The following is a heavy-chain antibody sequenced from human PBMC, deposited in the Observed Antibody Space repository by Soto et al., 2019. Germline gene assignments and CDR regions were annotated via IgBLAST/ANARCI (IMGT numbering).Heavy chain of an antibody. J-gene: IGHJ5*02. Sequence: SPTLSLTCAISGDSVSSNTASWNWIRQSPSRGLEWLGRTYFRSKWYNDYAVSVKSRIIINPDTSNNQFSLQLNSVTPEDTAVYFCAKGDNLGPKTGYAFDPWGQGIMGTAPQ. D-gene: IGHD5-12*01. CDR1: GDSVSSNTAS. CDR3: AKGDNLGPKTGYAFDP. V-gene: IGHV6-1*01. CDR2: TYFRSKWYN.